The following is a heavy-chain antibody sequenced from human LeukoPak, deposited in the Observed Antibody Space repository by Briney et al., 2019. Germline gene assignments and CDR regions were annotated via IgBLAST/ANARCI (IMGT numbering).Heavy chain of an antibody. CDR1: GYTFTSYG. V-gene: IGHV1-18*01. CDR3: ARERWYSGYDYHFDY. Sequence: ASVKVSCKASGYTFTSYGISWVRQAPGQGLEWMGWISAYNSNTNYAQKLQGRVTMTTDTSTSTAYMELRSLRSDDTAVYYCARERWYSGYDYHFDYWGQGTLVTVSS. D-gene: IGHD5-12*01. CDR2: ISAYNSNT. J-gene: IGHJ4*02.